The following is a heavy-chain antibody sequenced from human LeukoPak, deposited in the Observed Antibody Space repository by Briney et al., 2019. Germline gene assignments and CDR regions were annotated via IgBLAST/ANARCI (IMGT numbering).Heavy chain of an antibody. V-gene: IGHV3-9*01. D-gene: IGHD1-1*01. CDR3: ARVEGNWNFH. CDR1: GFTFDDYA. Sequence: GRSLRLSCAASGFTFDDYAMHWVRQAPGKGLEWVSGISWNSGSIGYADSVKGRFTISRDDSKNSLYLQMNSLKTEDTAVYYCARVEGNWNFHWGQGTLVTVSS. CDR2: ISWNSGSI. J-gene: IGHJ4*02.